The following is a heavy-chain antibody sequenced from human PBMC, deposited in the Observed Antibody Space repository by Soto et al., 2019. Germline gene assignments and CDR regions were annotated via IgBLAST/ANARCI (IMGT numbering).Heavy chain of an antibody. D-gene: IGHD6-13*01. CDR3: ARDRGAVAGTRYYYGMDV. V-gene: IGHV3-33*01. CDR2: IWYDGTNK. J-gene: IGHJ6*02. CDR1: GFTFSSYG. Sequence: QVQLVESGGGVVQPGRSLRLSCAASGFTFSSYGMHWVRQAPGKGLEWVAVIWYDGTNKYYADSVKGRFTISRDNSKNTRYLQMNSLRAEGTAVYYCARDRGAVAGTRYYYGMDVWGQGTTVTVSS.